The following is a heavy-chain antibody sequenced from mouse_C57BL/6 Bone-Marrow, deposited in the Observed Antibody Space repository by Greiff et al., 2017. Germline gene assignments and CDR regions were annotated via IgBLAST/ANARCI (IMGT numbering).Heavy chain of an antibody. J-gene: IGHJ3*01. V-gene: IGHV1-39*01. Sequence: VQLQQSGPELVKPGASVKISCKASGYSFTDYNMNWVKQSNGKSLEWIGVINPNYGTTSYNQKFKGQATLTVDQSSSTAYMQLNSLTSEDSAVYYFARSLYYGNYVGFAYWGQGTLVTVSA. CDR3: ARSLYYGNYVGFAY. D-gene: IGHD2-1*01. CDR1: GYSFTDYN. CDR2: INPNYGTT.